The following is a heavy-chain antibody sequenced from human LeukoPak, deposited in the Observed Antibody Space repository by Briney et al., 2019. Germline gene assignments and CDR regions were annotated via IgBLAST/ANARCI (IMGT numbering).Heavy chain of an antibody. D-gene: IGHD3-10*01. Sequence: PGGSLRLSCAASGFTFSSYSMHWVRQAPGKGLEWVSSISSNSSNIYYADSVKGRFTISRDNAKNSLYLQMNSLRAEDTAVYYFAKGQGSWSYYTDYYYYYGMDVWGQGTTVTVSS. J-gene: IGHJ6*02. CDR3: AKGQGSWSYYTDYYYYYGMDV. CDR1: GFTFSSYS. CDR2: ISSNSSNI. V-gene: IGHV3-21*01.